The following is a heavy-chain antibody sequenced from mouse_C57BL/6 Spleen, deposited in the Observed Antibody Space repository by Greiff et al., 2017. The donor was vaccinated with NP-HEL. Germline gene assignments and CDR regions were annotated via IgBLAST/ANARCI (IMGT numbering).Heavy chain of an antibody. D-gene: IGHD2-10*02. Sequence: VQLQQSGPGLVQPSPSLSITCTVSGFSLTSYGVHWVRQSPGKGLEWLGGIWRGGSTDYNAAFISRLSISKDNSKSQVFFKMNSLQADDTAIYYCASSSKHWYFDVWGTGTTVTVSS. CDR1: GFSLTSYG. CDR3: ASSSKHWYFDV. CDR2: IWRGGST. J-gene: IGHJ1*03. V-gene: IGHV2-2*01.